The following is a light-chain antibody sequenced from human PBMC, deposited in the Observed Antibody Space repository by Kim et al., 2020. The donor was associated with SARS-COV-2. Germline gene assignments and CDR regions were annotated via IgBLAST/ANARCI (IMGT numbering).Light chain of an antibody. CDR1: SGHSSYI. J-gene: IGLJ3*02. CDR3: ETWDSNTWV. CDR2: LEGSGSY. V-gene: IGLV4-60*03. Sequence: QPVLTQSSSASASLGSSVKLTCTLSSGHSSYIIAWHQQQPGKAPRYLMKLEGSGSYNKGSGVPDRFSGSSSGADRYLTISILQSEDEADYYCETWDSNTWVFGGGTKLTVL.